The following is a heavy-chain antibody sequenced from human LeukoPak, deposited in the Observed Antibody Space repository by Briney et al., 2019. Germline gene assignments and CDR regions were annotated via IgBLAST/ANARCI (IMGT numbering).Heavy chain of an antibody. D-gene: IGHD1-7*01. CDR1: GFTFSDYY. V-gene: IGHV3-11*04. CDR3: ARVMGNYATDY. CDR2: ISSGDNTI. Sequence: PGGSLRLSCAASGFTFSDYYMSWIRQAPGKGLEWVSYISSGDNTIYYADSVKGRFTMSRDNAKNSLHLQMNSLRAEDTAVYYCARVMGNYATDYWGQGTLVTVSS. J-gene: IGHJ4*02.